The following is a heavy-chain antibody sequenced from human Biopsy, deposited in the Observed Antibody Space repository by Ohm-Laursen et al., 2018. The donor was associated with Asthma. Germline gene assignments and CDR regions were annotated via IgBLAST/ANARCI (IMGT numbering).Heavy chain of an antibody. Sequence: SLRLSCAASGFTVSTNGMHWVRQAPGKGLEWVTLIWYDGSKKYYSESVKGRFTISRDYSKNTLYLQMHSLRAEDTAVYYCARGDSSNWSHYYFDYWGQGTLVTVSS. J-gene: IGHJ4*02. CDR2: IWYDGSKK. CDR3: ARGDSSNWSHYYFDY. CDR1: GFTVSTNG. V-gene: IGHV3-33*08. D-gene: IGHD3-22*01.